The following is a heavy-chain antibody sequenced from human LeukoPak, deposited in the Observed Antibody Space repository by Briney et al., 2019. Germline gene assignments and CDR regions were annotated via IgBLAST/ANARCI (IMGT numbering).Heavy chain of an antibody. V-gene: IGHV3-23*01. Sequence: PGGSLRLSCAAAGFTVSTSAMSWARQAPGKGLEWVSGISGSGGGTYYADSVKGRFSISRDISKNTLYLQMNSLRAEDTAIYYCAKDGKTRNWNYFQAKPVYWGQGTLVTVSS. CDR1: GFTVSTSA. J-gene: IGHJ4*02. CDR2: ISGSGGGT. D-gene: IGHD1-7*01. CDR3: AKDGKTRNWNYFQAKPVY.